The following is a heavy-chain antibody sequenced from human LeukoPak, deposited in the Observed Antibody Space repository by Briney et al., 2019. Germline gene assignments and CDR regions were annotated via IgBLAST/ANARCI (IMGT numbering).Heavy chain of an antibody. CDR1: GFTFNTAW. CDR2: IKSETDGGTT. V-gene: IGHV3-15*01. Sequence: GGSLRLSWAVSGFTFNTAWMSWVRQAPGKGLEYIGRIKSETDGGTTYYAAPLKGRFTTSRDDSKNTLYLQMNSLKIEDTALYYCTKDLGLWGQGTLVTVSS. CDR3: TKDLGL. J-gene: IGHJ1*01.